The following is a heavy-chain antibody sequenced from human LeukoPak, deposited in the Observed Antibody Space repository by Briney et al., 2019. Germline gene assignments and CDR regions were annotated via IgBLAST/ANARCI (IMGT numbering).Heavy chain of an antibody. V-gene: IGHV3-23*01. CDR2: ISGSGGST. CDR3: ARTGLGIGTDFDY. CDR1: GFTFSSYA. J-gene: IGHJ4*02. D-gene: IGHD7-27*01. Sequence: QSGGSLRLSCAASGFTFSSYAMSWVRQAPGKGLEWVSAISGSGGSTYYADSVKGRFTISRDNAKNSLYLQMNSLRAEDTAVYYCARTGLGIGTDFDYWGQGTLVTVSS.